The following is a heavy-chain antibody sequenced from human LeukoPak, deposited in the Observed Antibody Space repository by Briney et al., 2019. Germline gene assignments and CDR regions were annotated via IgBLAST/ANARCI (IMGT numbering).Heavy chain of an antibody. V-gene: IGHV3-11*06. D-gene: IGHD3-10*01. J-gene: IGHJ4*02. CDR3: ARLLLLWCGEYAPFDY. CDR1: GFTFSDYY. CDR2: ISSSSSYT. Sequence: KSGGSLRLSCAASGFTFSDYYMSWIRQAPGKGLEWVSYISSSSSYTNYADSVKGRFTISRDNAKNSLYLQMNSLRAEDTAVYYCARLLLLWCGEYAPFDYWGQGTLVTVSS.